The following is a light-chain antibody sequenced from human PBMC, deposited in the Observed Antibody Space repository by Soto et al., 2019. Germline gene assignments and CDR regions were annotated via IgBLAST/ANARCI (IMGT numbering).Light chain of an antibody. Sequence: QSVLTQPPSVSGAPGQRVTSSCTGSSSNIGAGYDVHWYQQLPGTAPKLLIYGHNNRPSGVPDRFSGSKSGTSASLAITGLQAEDEADYYCQSFDNSLSGSRVFGGGTQLTVL. CDR1: SSNIGAGYD. V-gene: IGLV1-40*01. CDR2: GHN. J-gene: IGLJ2*01. CDR3: QSFDNSLSGSRV.